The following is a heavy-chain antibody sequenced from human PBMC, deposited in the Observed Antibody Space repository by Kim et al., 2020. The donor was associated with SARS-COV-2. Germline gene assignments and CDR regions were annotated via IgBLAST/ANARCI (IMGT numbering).Heavy chain of an antibody. V-gene: IGHV4-34*01. D-gene: IGHD5-12*01. CDR1: GGSFSGYY. Sequence: SETLSLTCAVYGGSFSGYYWSWIRQPPGKGLEWIGEINHSGSTNYNPSIKSRVTISVDTSKNQFSLKLSSVTAADTAVYYCASRDGYNLGGGDYWGQGTL. J-gene: IGHJ4*02. CDR2: INHSGST. CDR3: ASRDGYNLGGGDY.